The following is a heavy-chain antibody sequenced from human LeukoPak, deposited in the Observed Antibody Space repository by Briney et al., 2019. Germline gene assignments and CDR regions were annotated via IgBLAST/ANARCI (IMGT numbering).Heavy chain of an antibody. V-gene: IGHV3-30*02. CDR1: GFTFSSYG. J-gene: IGHJ4*02. D-gene: IGHD6-13*01. Sequence: PGGSLRLSCAASGFTFSSYGMHWVRQAPGKGLEWVAFIRYDGSNKYYADSVKGRFTISRANSKNTLYLQMNSLRAEDTAVYYCAKFGRYSSSWFDYWGQGTLVTVSS. CDR3: AKFGRYSSSWFDY. CDR2: IRYDGSNK.